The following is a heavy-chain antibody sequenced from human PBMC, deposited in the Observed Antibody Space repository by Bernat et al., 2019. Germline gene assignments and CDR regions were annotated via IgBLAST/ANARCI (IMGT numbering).Heavy chain of an antibody. J-gene: IGHJ4*02. CDR3: AKKATNDYIWGSYTYYFDY. CDR2: ISGSGGST. CDR1: GFTFSSYA. V-gene: IGHV3-23*04. Sequence: EVQLVESGGGLVKPGGSLRLSCAASGFTFSSYAMSWVRQAPGKGLEWVAAISGSGGSTYYADSVKGRFTISRDNSKNTLYLQMNSLRAEDTAVYYCAKKATNDYIWGSYTYYFDYWGQGTLVTVSS. D-gene: IGHD3-16*01.